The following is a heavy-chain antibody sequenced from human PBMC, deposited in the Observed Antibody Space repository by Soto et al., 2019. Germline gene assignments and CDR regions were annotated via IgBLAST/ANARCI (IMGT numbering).Heavy chain of an antibody. Sequence: TGGSLRLSCAASEFTFGKYYMTWVRQAPGKGPQWVANIKPDGSEQYYWDSVKGRFTISRDNANNSLYLQKNSLRAEDTAVYFSARGNWNYYYGFDVWGQGTTGTGS. D-gene: IGHD1-20*01. V-gene: IGHV3-7*01. CDR1: EFTFGKYY. CDR2: IKPDGSEQ. CDR3: ARGNWNYYYGFDV. J-gene: IGHJ6*02.